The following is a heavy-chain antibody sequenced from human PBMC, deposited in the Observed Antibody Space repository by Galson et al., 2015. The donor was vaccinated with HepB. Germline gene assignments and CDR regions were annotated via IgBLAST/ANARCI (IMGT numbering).Heavy chain of an antibody. D-gene: IGHD3-22*01. Sequence: SLRLSCAASGFTFSSYAMSWVRQVPGKGLEWVSAISGSGGSTYYADSVKGRFTISRDNSKNTLYLQMNSLRAEDTAVYYCAKASYYDSSGYVYFDYWGQGTLVTVSS. CDR2: ISGSGGST. CDR1: GFTFSSYA. J-gene: IGHJ4*02. V-gene: IGHV3-23*01. CDR3: AKASYYDSSGYVYFDY.